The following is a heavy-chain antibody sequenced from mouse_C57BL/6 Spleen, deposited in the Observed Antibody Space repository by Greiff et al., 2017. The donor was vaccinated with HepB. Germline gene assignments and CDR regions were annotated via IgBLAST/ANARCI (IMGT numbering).Heavy chain of an antibody. D-gene: IGHD2-4*01. CDR1: GFNIKNTY. V-gene: IGHV14-3*01. CDR3: AFGRGIYYDPWFAY. Sequence: VQLKESVAELVRPGASVKLSCTASGFNIKNTYMHWVKQRPEQGLEWIGRIDPANGNTKYAPKFQGKATITADTSSNTAYLQLSSLTSEDTAIYYCAFGRGIYYDPWFAYWGQGTLVTVSA. J-gene: IGHJ3*01. CDR2: IDPANGNT.